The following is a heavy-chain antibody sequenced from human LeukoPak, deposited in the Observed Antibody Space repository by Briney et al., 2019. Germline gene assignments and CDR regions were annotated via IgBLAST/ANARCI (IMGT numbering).Heavy chain of an antibody. CDR1: GYTFTSYY. Sequence: ASVKVSCKASGYTFTSYYMHWVRQAPGQGLEWMGIINPSGGSTSYAQKFQGRVTMTRDTSTSTVYMELSSLRSEDTAVYYCARERSRLVVTNGGDAFDIWGQGTMVTVSS. CDR3: ARERSRLVVTNGGDAFDI. CDR2: INPSGGST. V-gene: IGHV1-46*01. J-gene: IGHJ3*02. D-gene: IGHD2-21*02.